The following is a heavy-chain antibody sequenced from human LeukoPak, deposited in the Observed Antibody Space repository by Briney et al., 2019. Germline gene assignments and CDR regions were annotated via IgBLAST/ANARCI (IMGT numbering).Heavy chain of an antibody. CDR3: ARNLNTADDY. V-gene: IGHV3-48*01. J-gene: IGHJ4*02. D-gene: IGHD5-18*01. CDR1: GFTFSDSS. CDR2: ISSSSTTI. Sequence: GGSLRLSCTASGFTFSDSSMNWVRQAPGKGLEWLSYISSSSTTIYYADSVKGRFTISRDDAKNPLYLQMNSLRAEDTAVYYCARNLNTADDYWGQGILVTASS.